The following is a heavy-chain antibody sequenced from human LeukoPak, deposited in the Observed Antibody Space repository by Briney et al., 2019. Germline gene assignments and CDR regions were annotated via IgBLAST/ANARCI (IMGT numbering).Heavy chain of an antibody. Sequence: GGSLRLSCAASGFTFSSYWMSWVRQAPGKGLEWVANIKQDGSEKYYVDPVKGRFTISRDNAKNSLYLQMNSLRAEDTAVYYCARIDRLGELSLYPYYFDYWGQGTQVTVSS. CDR1: GFTFSSYW. CDR3: ARIDRLGELSLYPYYFDY. CDR2: IKQDGSEK. J-gene: IGHJ4*02. D-gene: IGHD3-16*02. V-gene: IGHV3-7*01.